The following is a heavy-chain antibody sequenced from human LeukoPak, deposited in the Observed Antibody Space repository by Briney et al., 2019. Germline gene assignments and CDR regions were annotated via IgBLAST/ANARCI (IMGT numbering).Heavy chain of an antibody. CDR1: GFTFSSYT. D-gene: IGHD4-11*01. CDR2: ISSSSSTI. J-gene: IGHJ6*03. V-gene: IGHV3-48*04. CDR3: AREFLQYDYEYYYYYMDV. Sequence: GRSLRLSCAASGFTFSSYTMNWVRQAPGKGLEWVSYISSSSSTIYYADSVKGRFTISRDNAKDSLYLQMNSLRAEDTAVYYCAREFLQYDYEYYYYYMDVWGKGTTVTVSS.